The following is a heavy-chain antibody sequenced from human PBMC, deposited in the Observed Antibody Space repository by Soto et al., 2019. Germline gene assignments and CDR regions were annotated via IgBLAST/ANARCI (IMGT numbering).Heavy chain of an antibody. CDR1: GYTFTGYY. D-gene: IGHD6-19*01. CDR2: INPNSGGT. CDR3: ARWFTSSGWPIYYYCGMDV. V-gene: IGHV1-2*04. J-gene: IGHJ6*02. Sequence: GASVKVSCKASGYTFTGYYMHWVRQAPGQGLEWMGWINPNSGGTNYAQKFQGWVTMTRDTSISTAYLELSRLRSDDTAVYYCARWFTSSGWPIYYYCGMDVWGQGTTVTVSS.